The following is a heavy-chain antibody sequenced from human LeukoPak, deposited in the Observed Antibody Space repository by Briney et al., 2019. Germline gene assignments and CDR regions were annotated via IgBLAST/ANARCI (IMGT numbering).Heavy chain of an antibody. CDR2: ISGTGGST. J-gene: IGHJ4*02. Sequence: GGSLRLSCAASGFTFSTYAMTWVRQAPGKGLERVSLISGTGGSTYYADSVKGRFTISRDNSKNTLYLQMNSLRAEDTAVYYCAKAPPRGWLGRGWDYWGQGTLVTVSS. CDR3: AKAPPRGWLGRGWDY. D-gene: IGHD6-19*01. V-gene: IGHV3-23*01. CDR1: GFTFSTYA.